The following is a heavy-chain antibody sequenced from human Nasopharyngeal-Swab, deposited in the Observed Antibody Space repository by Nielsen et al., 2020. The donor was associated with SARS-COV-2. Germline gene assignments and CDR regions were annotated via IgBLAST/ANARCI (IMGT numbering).Heavy chain of an antibody. V-gene: IGHV3-21*01. Sequence: GESLKISCAASGFTFSSYSMNWVRQAPGKGLEWASSISSSSSYIYYADSVKGRFTISRDNAKNSLYLQMNSLRAEDTAVYYCASFLGRRDGYNYDYWGQGTLVTVSS. CDR3: ASFLGRRDGYNYDY. D-gene: IGHD5-24*01. J-gene: IGHJ4*02. CDR1: GFTFSSYS. CDR2: ISSSSSYI.